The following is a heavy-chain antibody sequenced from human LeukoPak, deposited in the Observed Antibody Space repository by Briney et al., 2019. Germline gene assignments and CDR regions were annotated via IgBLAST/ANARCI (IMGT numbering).Heavy chain of an antibody. J-gene: IGHJ4*02. V-gene: IGHV1-2*02. Sequence: ASVKVSCKASGYTFTGYYMHWVRQAPGQGLEWMGWINPNSGGTNYAQKFQGRVTMTRDTSISTAYMELSRLRSDDTAVYYCARDPIYMDGSGSQPFDYWGQGTLVTVSS. CDR1: GYTFTGYY. CDR3: ARDPIYMDGSGSQPFDY. CDR2: INPNSGGT. D-gene: IGHD1-26*01.